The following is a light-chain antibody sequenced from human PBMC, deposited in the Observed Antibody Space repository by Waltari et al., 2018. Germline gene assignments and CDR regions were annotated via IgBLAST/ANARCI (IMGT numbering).Light chain of an antibody. Sequence: QSALTQTATVSGSPGQSLTISCPGSSSVVGNYNLVSWYQQHPGEAPKLIIYDVNKRPLGVSNRFSGSKSGNTASLTISGLQAADEADYYCCSYAGSSVSVFGGGTKVTVL. J-gene: IGLJ3*02. V-gene: IGLV2-23*02. CDR2: DVN. CDR3: CSYAGSSVSV. CDR1: SSVVGNYNL.